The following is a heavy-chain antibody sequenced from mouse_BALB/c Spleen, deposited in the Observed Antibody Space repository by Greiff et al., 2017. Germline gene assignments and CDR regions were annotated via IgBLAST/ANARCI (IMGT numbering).Heavy chain of an antibody. CDR2: ISSGGSYT. D-gene: IGHD1-1*01. V-gene: IGHV5-6-4*01. J-gene: IGHJ2*01. Sequence: EVKLVESGGGLVKPGGSLKLSCAASGFTFSSYTMSWVRQTPEKRLEWVATISSGGSYTYYPDSVKGRFTISRDNAKNTLYLQMSSLKSEDTAMYYCTREGGSSPYYFDYWGQGTTLTVSS. CDR1: GFTFSSYT. CDR3: TREGGSSPYYFDY.